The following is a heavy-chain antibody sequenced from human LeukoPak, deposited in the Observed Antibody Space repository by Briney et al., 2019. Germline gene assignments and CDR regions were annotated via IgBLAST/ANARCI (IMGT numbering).Heavy chain of an antibody. CDR2: ISYDGSNK. V-gene: IGHV3-30-3*01. J-gene: IGHJ4*02. Sequence: HSGRSLRLSCAASGFTFSSYAMHWVRQAPGKGLEWVAVISYDGSNKYYADSVKGRFTISRDNSKNTLYLQMNSLRAEDTAVYYCARSGPSAVRDLDYWGQGTLVTVSS. CDR1: GFTFSSYA. CDR3: ARSGPSAVRDLDY. D-gene: IGHD3-10*01.